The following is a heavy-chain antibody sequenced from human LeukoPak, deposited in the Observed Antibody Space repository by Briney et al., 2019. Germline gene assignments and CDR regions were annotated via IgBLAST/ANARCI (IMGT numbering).Heavy chain of an antibody. V-gene: IGHV4-34*01. D-gene: IGHD3-3*01. CDR3: ATSSGFYYYYGMDV. CDR1: GGSFSGYY. J-gene: IGHJ6*02. CDR2: INHSGST. Sequence: SETLSLTCAVYGGSFSGYYWRWIRQPPGKGLEWIGEINHSGSTNYNPSLKSRVTISVDTSKNQFSLKLSSVTAADTAVYYCATSSGFYYYYGMDVWGQGTTVTVSS.